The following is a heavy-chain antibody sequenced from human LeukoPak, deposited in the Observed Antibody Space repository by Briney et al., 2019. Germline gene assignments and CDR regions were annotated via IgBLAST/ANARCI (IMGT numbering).Heavy chain of an antibody. CDR1: GFTFNSYE. CDR2: ISSSGNTI. CDR3: ARGGYYFDY. J-gene: IGHJ4*02. Sequence: GGSLRLSCAASGFTFNSYEMNWVRQAPGKGLEWVSYISSSGNTIYYADSVKGRFTISRDNAENSLYLQMNSLRAEDTAVYYCARGGYYFDYWGQGIPVTVSS. V-gene: IGHV3-48*03.